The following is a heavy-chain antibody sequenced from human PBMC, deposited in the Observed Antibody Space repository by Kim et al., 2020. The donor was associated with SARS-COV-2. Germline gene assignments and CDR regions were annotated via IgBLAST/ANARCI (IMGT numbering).Heavy chain of an antibody. CDR1: GYSFTSYW. CDR2: IYPGYSDT. CDR3: ARGLVAAAGIFDY. V-gene: IGHV5-51*01. J-gene: IGHJ4*02. Sequence: GASLKISCKGSGYSFTSYWIGWVRQMPGKGLEWVGIIYPGYSDTRYSPSFQGQVTISANKSISTAYLQWSSLKASDTAMYYCARGLVAAAGIFDYWGQGTLVTVSS. D-gene: IGHD6-13*01.